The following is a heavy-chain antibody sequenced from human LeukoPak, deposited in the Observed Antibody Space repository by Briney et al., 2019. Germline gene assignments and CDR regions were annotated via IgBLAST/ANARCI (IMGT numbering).Heavy chain of an antibody. V-gene: IGHV4-61*02. Sequence: PSQTLSLTCTVSGGSISSGSYYWSWIRQPAGRGLEWIGRIYTSGSTNYNPSLKSRVTMSVDTSKNQFSLKLSSVTAADTAVYYCARRGGSSGYYIGAFDIWGQGTMVTVSS. CDR2: IYTSGST. D-gene: IGHD3-22*01. CDR3: ARRGGSSGYYIGAFDI. CDR1: GGSISSGSYY. J-gene: IGHJ3*02.